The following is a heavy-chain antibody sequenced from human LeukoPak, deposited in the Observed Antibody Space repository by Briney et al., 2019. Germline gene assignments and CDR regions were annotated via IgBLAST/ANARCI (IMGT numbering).Heavy chain of an antibody. CDR3: AHSLIDILTGYSYDAFDI. CDR1: GFSLSTSGVG. CDR2: IYWNDDK. D-gene: IGHD3-9*01. J-gene: IGHJ3*02. V-gene: IGHV2-5*01. Sequence: ESGPTLVNPTQTLTLTCTFSGFSLSTSGVGVGWIRQPPGKALEWLALIYWNDDKRYSPSLKSRLTITKDTSENQVVLTMTNMDPVDTATYYCAHSLIDILTGYSYDAFDIWGQGTMVTVSS.